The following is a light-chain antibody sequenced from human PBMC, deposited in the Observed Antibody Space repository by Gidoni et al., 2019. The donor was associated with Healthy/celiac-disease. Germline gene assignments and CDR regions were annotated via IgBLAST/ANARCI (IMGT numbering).Light chain of an antibody. CDR3: SSYTSSSTLIV. J-gene: IGLJ1*01. CDR1: SSDVGGYNY. CDR2: DVS. Sequence: SPTLSTITISCTGTSSDVGGYNYVSWYQQHPGKAPKLMIYDVSNRPSGVSNRFSGSKSGNTASLTISGLQAEDEADYYCSSYTSSSTLIVFGTGTKVTVL. V-gene: IGLV2-14*03.